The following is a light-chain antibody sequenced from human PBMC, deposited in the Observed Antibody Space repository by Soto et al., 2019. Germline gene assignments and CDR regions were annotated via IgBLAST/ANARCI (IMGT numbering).Light chain of an antibody. V-gene: IGKV3D-15*01. CDR3: QQYDSSPRT. Sequence: EIVMTQSPATLSVSPGERATLSCRASQSVSSNLAWYQQKPGQAPRLLIYGASNRATGIPDRFSGSGSGTDFILTISRLEPEDFAVYYCQQYDSSPRTFGQGTKV. J-gene: IGKJ1*01. CDR1: QSVSSN. CDR2: GAS.